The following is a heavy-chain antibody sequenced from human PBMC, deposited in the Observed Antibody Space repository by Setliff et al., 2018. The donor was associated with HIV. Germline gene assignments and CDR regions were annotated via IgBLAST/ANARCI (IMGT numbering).Heavy chain of an antibody. CDR3: ARQITSVTTEKLVVNDAFDI. Sequence: SETLSLTCTVSGGSISDSHWSWIRQPPGKGLEWIGTIYYDGSTIYDPSLRSRVTMSVDTSKNQFSVKLNSVTAADTAVYYCARQITSVTTEKLVVNDAFDIWGQGIMVTVSS. CDR2: IYYDGST. V-gene: IGHV4-59*01. D-gene: IGHD3-22*01. J-gene: IGHJ3*02. CDR1: GGSISDSH.